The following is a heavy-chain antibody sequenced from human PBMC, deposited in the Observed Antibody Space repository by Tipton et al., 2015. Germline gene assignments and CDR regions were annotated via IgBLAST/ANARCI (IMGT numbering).Heavy chain of an antibody. D-gene: IGHD3-22*01. CDR1: GGSISSSNYS. J-gene: IGHJ4*02. V-gene: IGHV4-39*07. CDR2: IYYSGNT. Sequence: TLSLTCTVSGGSISSSNYSWGWIRQPPGKGLEWIGSIYYSGNTYYNPSLKSRVTISVDTSKNQFSLKLNSVTAADTAVYYCATDRNYYDSSGYHEGGRWGPGTLVTVSS. CDR3: ATDRNYYDSSGYHEGGR.